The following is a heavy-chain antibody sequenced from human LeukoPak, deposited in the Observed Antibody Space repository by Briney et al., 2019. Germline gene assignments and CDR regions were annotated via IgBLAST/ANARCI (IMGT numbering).Heavy chain of an antibody. D-gene: IGHD7-27*01. CDR1: GGSISSYY. J-gene: IGHJ4*02. Sequence: SETLSLTCTVSGGSISSYYWSWIRQPPGKGLEWIGYIYYSGCTNYNPSLKSRVTISVDTSKNQFSLKLSSVTAADTAVYYCAGSANWGLAVVDYWGQGTLVTVSS. V-gene: IGHV4-59*08. CDR2: IYYSGCT. CDR3: AGSANWGLAVVDY.